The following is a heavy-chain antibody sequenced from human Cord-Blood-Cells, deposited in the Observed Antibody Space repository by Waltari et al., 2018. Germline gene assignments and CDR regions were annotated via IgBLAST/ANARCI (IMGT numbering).Heavy chain of an antibody. CDR3: ARGRDYYDSSGLFDY. D-gene: IGHD3-22*01. CDR1: GVSISSHY. J-gene: IGHJ4*02. V-gene: IGHV4-59*11. CDR2: VYYRGGT. Sequence: VQLQESGPGLVKTSETLSLTCTVSGVSISSHYWSWIRQPPGKGLEWIGYVYYRGGTNYKPSLKSRVTISVDTSKNQLSLKLSAVTAADTAVYDCARGRDYYDSSGLFDYWGQGTLVTVSS.